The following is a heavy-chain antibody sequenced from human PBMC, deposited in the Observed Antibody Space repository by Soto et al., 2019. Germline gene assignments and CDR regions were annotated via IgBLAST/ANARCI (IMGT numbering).Heavy chain of an antibody. V-gene: IGHV3-23*01. D-gene: IGHD6-19*01. CDR3: AKYGRWLVHFYYYGMDV. J-gene: IGHJ6*02. CDR2: ISGSGGST. CDR1: GFTFSGYA. Sequence: EVQLLESGGGLVQPGGSLRLSCAASGFTFSGYAMSWVRQAPGKGLEWVSAISGSGGSTYYADSVKGRFTISRDNSKNTLYLQMNSLRAEDTAVYYCAKYGRWLVHFYYYGMDVWGQGTTVTVSS.